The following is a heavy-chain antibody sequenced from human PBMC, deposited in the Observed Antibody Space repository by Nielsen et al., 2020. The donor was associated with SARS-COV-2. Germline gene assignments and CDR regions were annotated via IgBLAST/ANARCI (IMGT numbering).Heavy chain of an antibody. D-gene: IGHD3-16*01. CDR2: ISWNSGSI. Sequence: GGSLRLSCAASGFTFDDYAMHWVRQAPGKGLEWVSGISWNSGSIGYMDSVKGRFTISRDNAKNSLYLQMNSLRAEDTAIYYCARDWGRAFDVWSQGTMVTVSS. CDR3: ARDWGRAFDV. CDR1: GFTFDDYA. J-gene: IGHJ3*01. V-gene: IGHV3-9*01.